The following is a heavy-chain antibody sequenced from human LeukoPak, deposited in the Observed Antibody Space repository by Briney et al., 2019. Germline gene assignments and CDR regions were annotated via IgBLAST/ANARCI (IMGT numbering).Heavy chain of an antibody. CDR1: GFTLSSYW. CDR3: ARGNSHSFDY. V-gene: IGHV3-74*01. CDR2: INSDGSST. D-gene: IGHD4-11*01. Sequence: GGSLRLSCAASGFTLSSYWMHWVRQTPGMGPVWVSRINSDGSSTSYADSVKGRFTISRDNAKNTLYLQMNSLRAEDTAVYYCARGNSHSFDYWGKGALVTVSS. J-gene: IGHJ4*02.